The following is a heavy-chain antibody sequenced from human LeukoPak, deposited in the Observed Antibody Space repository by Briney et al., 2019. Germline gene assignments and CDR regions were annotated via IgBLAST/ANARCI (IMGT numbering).Heavy chain of an antibody. V-gene: IGHV3-23*01. D-gene: IGHD6-19*01. CDR1: GFTFSSNA. CDR3: AKGLGSGWYLFEY. Sequence: PGGSLRLSCAGSGFTFSSNAMSWVRQAPGKGLEWVSAISGGGGSTYYADSVKGRFTISRDDSKNTLYVQINSLRAEDTAVYYCAKGLGSGWYLFEYWGQGTLVTVSS. CDR2: ISGGGGST. J-gene: IGHJ4*02.